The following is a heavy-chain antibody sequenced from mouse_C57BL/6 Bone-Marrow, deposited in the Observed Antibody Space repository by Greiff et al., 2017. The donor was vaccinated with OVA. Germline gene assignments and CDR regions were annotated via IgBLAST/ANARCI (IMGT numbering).Heavy chain of an antibody. CDR3: ARWSYYAWFAY. Sequence: QVQLQQSGAELARPGASVKLSCKASGYTFTSYGISWVKQRTGQGLEWIGEIYPRSGNTYYNEEFKGKATLTADKSSSTAYMELRSLTSEDSAVYFCARWSYYAWFAYWGQGTLVTVSA. V-gene: IGHV1-81*01. CDR2: IYPRSGNT. D-gene: IGHD2-10*01. J-gene: IGHJ3*01. CDR1: GYTFTSYG.